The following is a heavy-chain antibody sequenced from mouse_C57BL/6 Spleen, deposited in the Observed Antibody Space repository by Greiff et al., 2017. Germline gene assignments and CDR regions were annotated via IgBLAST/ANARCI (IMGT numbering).Heavy chain of an antibody. CDR3: ARSRYDYDDAMDD. J-gene: IGHJ4*01. Sequence: QVQLQQPGAELVMPGASVKLSCKASGYTFTSYWLHWVKQRPGQGLEWIGEIDPSDSYTNYTQTFTGKSTLTVDTSSSPAYMQLSSRTSEDSAVYYCARSRYDYDDAMDDWGKGTSVTVSS. D-gene: IGHD2-4*01. V-gene: IGHV1-69*01. CDR1: GYTFTSYW. CDR2: IDPSDSYT.